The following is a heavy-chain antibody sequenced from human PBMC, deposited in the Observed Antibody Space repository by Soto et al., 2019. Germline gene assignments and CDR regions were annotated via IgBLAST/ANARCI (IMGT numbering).Heavy chain of an antibody. CDR3: ARDNGYAYGYDDY. J-gene: IGHJ4*02. D-gene: IGHD5-18*01. V-gene: IGHV1-2*02. CDR1: GYTFNGYY. Sequence: GASVKVSCKASGYTFNGYYIHWVRQAPGQGLEWMGWMHPKSGGTNYARKFQDRVTMTRGTSISTAYMELRRLRSDDTAVYYCARDNGYAYGYDDYWGQGALVTVSS. CDR2: MHPKSGGT.